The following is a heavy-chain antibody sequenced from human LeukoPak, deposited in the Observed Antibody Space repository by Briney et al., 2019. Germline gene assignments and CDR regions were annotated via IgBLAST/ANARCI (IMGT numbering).Heavy chain of an antibody. CDR1: GGSFSGYY. CDR2: INHSGST. CDR3: ARGLYYYDSSGYYY. D-gene: IGHD3-22*01. Sequence: PSETLSLTCAVYGGSFSGYYWSWIRQPPGKGLEWIGEINHSGSTNYNPSLKSRVTISLDTSKNQFSLKLSSVTAADTAVYYCARGLYYYDSSGYYYWGQGTLVTVSS. J-gene: IGHJ4*02. V-gene: IGHV4-34*01.